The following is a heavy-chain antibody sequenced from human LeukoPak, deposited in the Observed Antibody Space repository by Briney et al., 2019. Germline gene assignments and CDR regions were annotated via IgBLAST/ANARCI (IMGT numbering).Heavy chain of an antibody. Sequence: ASVKVSCKASGYTSTSYYMHWVRQAPGQGLEWTGIINPSGGSTNYAQKLQGRVTMTTDTSTSTAYMELRSLRSDDTAVYYCARGSRGYSYDYWGQGTLVTVSS. CDR3: ARGSRGYSYDY. J-gene: IGHJ4*02. V-gene: IGHV1-46*01. CDR2: INPSGGST. D-gene: IGHD5-18*01. CDR1: GYTSTSYY.